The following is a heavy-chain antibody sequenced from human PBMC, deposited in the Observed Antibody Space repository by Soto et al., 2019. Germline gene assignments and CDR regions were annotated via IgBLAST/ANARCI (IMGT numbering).Heavy chain of an antibody. D-gene: IGHD2-15*01. Sequence: GGSLRLSCAASGFTFSSYAMHWVRQAPGKGLEYVSAISSNGGSTYYANSVKGRFTISRDNSKNTLYLQMGSLRAEDMAVYYCARGYCSGGSCPIYDYWGQGTLVTVSS. CDR1: GFTFSSYA. CDR3: ARGYCSGGSCPIYDY. J-gene: IGHJ4*02. CDR2: ISSNGGST. V-gene: IGHV3-64*01.